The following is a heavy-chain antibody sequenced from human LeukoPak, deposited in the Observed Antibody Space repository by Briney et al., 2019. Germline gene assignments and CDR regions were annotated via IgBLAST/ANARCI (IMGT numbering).Heavy chain of an antibody. CDR3: AKGRSAAMIEAAFDY. J-gene: IGHJ4*02. CDR2: ISGSGGRT. Sequence: GGSLRLSCAASGFTFSSYAMSWVRQAPGKGLEWVSVISGSGGRTYYEDSVKGRFTISRDNSKNTLYLQMNSLRVEDTAVYYCAKGRSAAMIEAAFDYWGQGTPVTVSS. D-gene: IGHD3-22*01. CDR1: GFTFSSYA. V-gene: IGHV3-23*01.